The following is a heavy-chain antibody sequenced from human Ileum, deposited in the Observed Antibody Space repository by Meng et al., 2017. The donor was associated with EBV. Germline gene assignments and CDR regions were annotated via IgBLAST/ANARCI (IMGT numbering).Heavy chain of an antibody. CDR1: GGSISRSDW. V-gene: IGHV4-4*02. CDR2: TSHSGST. J-gene: IGHJ4*02. Sequence: QVQRQESGPGMVRAAETLSLTFGVVGGSISRSDWWSWVLQPPGKGLEGIGDTSHSGSTNYSPSLKSRVTISLDKSKNQLSLKLNSVTAADTVVYYCASSDYYRSDYWGQGTLVTVSS. CDR3: ASSDYYRSDY. D-gene: IGHD3-22*01.